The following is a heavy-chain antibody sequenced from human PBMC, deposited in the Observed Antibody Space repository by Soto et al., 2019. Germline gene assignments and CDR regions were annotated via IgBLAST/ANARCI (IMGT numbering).Heavy chain of an antibody. CDR3: ATACRGGYYDMDV. CDR1: GFTFSSYA. Sequence: EVQLLESGGGLLQPGGSLRLSCAASGFTFSSYAMNWVRQTPGKGLEWVSCIGSRGDDIYYIDSVKGRFTISRDNSKSTLYLHMTSLSAEDTAIYYCATACRGGYYDMDVWGKGTAVTVSS. D-gene: IGHD2-15*01. J-gene: IGHJ6*04. CDR2: IGSRGDDI. V-gene: IGHV3-23*01.